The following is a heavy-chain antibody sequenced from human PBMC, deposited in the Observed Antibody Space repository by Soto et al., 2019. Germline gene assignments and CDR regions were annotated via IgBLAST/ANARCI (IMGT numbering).Heavy chain of an antibody. V-gene: IGHV3-64*01. CDR1: GFTFSSYG. Sequence: PGGSLRLSCAASGFTFSSYGMHWVRQAPGKGLEYVTAISSNGGSTYYGNTVKGRFTISRDNSKNTLYLQMGSLRAEDMAVYYSARVVVAATLYGDYYYYMDVWGKGTTVTVSS. J-gene: IGHJ6*03. CDR3: ARVVVAATLYGDYYYYMDV. D-gene: IGHD2-15*01. CDR2: ISSNGGST.